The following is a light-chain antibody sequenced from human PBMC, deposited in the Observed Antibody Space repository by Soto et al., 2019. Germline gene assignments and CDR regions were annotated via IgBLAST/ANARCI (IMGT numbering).Light chain of an antibody. CDR1: QHISTY. J-gene: IGKJ3*01. CDR3: QQYDALPPT. Sequence: DIQMTQSPSSLSASVGDRVTITCQASQHISTYLNWFQQKPGKAPELLIYDASNLVPGFPSRFSGSGSGTDFTFTISSLQPEDIATYYCQQYDALPPTFGPGTKVDIK. CDR2: DAS. V-gene: IGKV1-33*01.